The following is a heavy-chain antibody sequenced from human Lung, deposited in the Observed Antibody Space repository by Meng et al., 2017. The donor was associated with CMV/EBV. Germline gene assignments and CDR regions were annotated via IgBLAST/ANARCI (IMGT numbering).Heavy chain of an antibody. CDR1: GYTFTSYY. J-gene: IGHJ4*02. D-gene: IGHD2-21*01. Sequence: SVXVSXXASGYTFTSYYMHWVRQAPGQGLEWMGGIIPIFGTANYAQKFQGRVTITTDESTSTAYMELSSLRSEDTAVYYCARASQAYCGGDCSEFDYWGQGTLVTVSS. CDR2: IIPIFGTA. CDR3: ARASQAYCGGDCSEFDY. V-gene: IGHV1-69*05.